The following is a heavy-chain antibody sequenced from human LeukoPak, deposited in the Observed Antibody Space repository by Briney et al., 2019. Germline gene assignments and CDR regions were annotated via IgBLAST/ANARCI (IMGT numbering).Heavy chain of an antibody. CDR1: GGSISSGGYY. J-gene: IGHJ5*02. Sequence: PSETLSLTCTVSGGSISSGGYYWSWLRQHPGTGLEWIGYIYYSGSTYYNPSLKSRVTISVDTSKNQFSLKLSSVTAADTAVYYCARGGFILFDPWGQGTLVTVSS. D-gene: IGHD3-16*01. CDR2: IYYSGST. V-gene: IGHV4-31*03. CDR3: ARGGFILFDP.